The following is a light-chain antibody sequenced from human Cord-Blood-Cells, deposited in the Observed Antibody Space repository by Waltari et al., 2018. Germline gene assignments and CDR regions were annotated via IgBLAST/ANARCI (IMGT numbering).Light chain of an antibody. CDR2: AAS. V-gene: IGKV1-8*01. J-gene: IGKJ2*01. CDR3: QQYYSYPT. CDR1: QGISSY. Sequence: TRMTQPPSSFSASTGDRVTITCRASQGISSYLALYQQKPGKAPKLLIYAASSLQSGVPSRFSGSGSGTDFTLTISCLQSEDFATYYCQQYYSYPTFGQGTKLEIK.